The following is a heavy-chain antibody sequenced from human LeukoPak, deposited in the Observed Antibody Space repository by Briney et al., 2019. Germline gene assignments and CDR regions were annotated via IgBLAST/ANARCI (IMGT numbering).Heavy chain of an antibody. CDR2: INPNTGGT. Sequence: GASVKVSCKASGYTFTGYYIHWVRQAPGQGLEWMGWINPNTGGTNYAQKFQGRVTLTRDTSISTTYMELSSLRSDDTAVYYCARFDYYDSGRYSGAFTVWGQGTMVTVSS. V-gene: IGHV1-2*02. CDR3: ARFDYYDSGRYSGAFTV. CDR1: GYTFTGYY. J-gene: IGHJ3*01. D-gene: IGHD3-10*01.